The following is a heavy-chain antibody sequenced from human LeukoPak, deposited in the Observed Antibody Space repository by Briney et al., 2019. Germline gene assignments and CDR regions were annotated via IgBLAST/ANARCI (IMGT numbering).Heavy chain of an antibody. D-gene: IGHD3-22*01. V-gene: IGHV3-53*01. J-gene: IGHJ4*02. Sequence: PGGSLRLSXAASGFTVSSNYMSWVRQAPGKGQEWVSVIYSGGSTYYADSVKGRFTISRDNSKNTLYLQMNSLRAEDTAVYYCARVSYDSSGYYFDYWGQGTLVTVSS. CDR3: ARVSYDSSGYYFDY. CDR2: IYSGGST. CDR1: GFTVSSNY.